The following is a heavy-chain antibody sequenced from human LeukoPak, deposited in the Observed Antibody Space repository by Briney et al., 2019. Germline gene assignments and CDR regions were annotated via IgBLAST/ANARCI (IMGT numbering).Heavy chain of an antibody. CDR3: ARDTPRGAVAGTVDAFDI. J-gene: IGHJ3*02. D-gene: IGHD6-19*01. CDR1: GYTFTSYG. V-gene: IGHV1-18*01. Sequence: ASMKVSCKASGYTFTSYGIGWVRQAPGQGLEWMGWISAYNGKTNYAQKLQGRVTMTTDTSTSTAYMELRSLRSDDTAVYYCARDTPRGAVAGTVDAFDIWGQGTMATVSS. CDR2: ISAYNGKT.